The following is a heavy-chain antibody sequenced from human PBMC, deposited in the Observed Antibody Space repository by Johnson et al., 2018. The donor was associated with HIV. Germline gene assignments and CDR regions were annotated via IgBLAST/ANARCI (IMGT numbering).Heavy chain of an antibody. J-gene: IGHJ3*02. D-gene: IGHD6-13*01. Sequence: VQLVESGGGLVQPGGSLRLSCAASGFTFSSYWMSWVRQAPGKGLEWVANIKQDGSEKYYVDSVKGRFTISRDNAKNSLYLQMNSLRAEDTAVYYCAKDRSSWYPDALDIWGQGTMVTVSS. V-gene: IGHV3-7*01. CDR2: IKQDGSEK. CDR3: AKDRSSWYPDALDI. CDR1: GFTFSSYW.